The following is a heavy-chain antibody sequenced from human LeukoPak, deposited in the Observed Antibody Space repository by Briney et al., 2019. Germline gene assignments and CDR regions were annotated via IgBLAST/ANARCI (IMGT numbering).Heavy chain of an antibody. CDR3: AREPTTVPDRFDY. CDR2: TYYRYKWYY. V-gene: IGHV6-1*01. D-gene: IGHD4-17*01. J-gene: IGHJ4*02. CDR1: GDSVSSNSAA. Sequence: SQTLSLTCAISGDSVSSNSAAWNWIRQSPSRGLEWLGRTYYRYKWYYDYAVSVKSRIAISPDTSKNQCSLQLNSVTPEDSALYFCAREPTTVPDRFDYWGQGTLVTVSS.